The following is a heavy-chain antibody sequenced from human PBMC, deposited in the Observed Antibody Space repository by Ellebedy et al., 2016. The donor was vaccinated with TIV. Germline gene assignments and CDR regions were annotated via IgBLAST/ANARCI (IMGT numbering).Heavy chain of an antibody. CDR2: IKEDGSQY. V-gene: IGHV3-7*01. J-gene: IGHJ4*02. CDR3: ARAGGDY. CDR1: GFTFSKYW. D-gene: IGHD3-10*01. Sequence: GESLKISCADSGFTFSKYWMNWVRQAPGTGLEWVASIKEDGSQYHYVDSVRGRFNISRDNAKNSLYLQMNSLRAEDTAMYYCARAGGDYWGQGTLVTVST.